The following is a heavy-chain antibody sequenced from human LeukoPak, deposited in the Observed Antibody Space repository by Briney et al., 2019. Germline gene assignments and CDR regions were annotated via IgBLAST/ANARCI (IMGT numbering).Heavy chain of an antibody. D-gene: IGHD2-8*01. V-gene: IGHV4-39*01. CDR3: ARQGTLSSRRGGTSWFDP. CDR1: GCSISSTSYY. Sequence: PSETLSLTCTVSGCSISSTSYYWGWIRQPPGKGLEWIGSIYYIGTAYYNPYLKSRLTISVDTSNSQFSLKLTSVTAADTAVYYCARQGTLSSRRGGTSWFDPWGQGTLVTVSS. CDR2: IYYIGTA. J-gene: IGHJ5*02.